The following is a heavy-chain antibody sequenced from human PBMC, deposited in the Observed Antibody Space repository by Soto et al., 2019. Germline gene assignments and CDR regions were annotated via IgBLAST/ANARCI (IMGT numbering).Heavy chain of an antibody. V-gene: IGHV4-39*01. Sequence: PSETLSLTCNVSGTSISTSTHYWAWIRQPPGRGLEWIGNIYYIGSTYYNPSLKSRVTISLDTSKIQFSLHLSSVTAADTAVYYCARLSAVVSPWYFDSWGRGTLVTVSS. J-gene: IGHJ4*02. CDR3: ARLSAVVSPWYFDS. D-gene: IGHD2-15*01. CDR2: IYYIGST. CDR1: GTSISTSTHY.